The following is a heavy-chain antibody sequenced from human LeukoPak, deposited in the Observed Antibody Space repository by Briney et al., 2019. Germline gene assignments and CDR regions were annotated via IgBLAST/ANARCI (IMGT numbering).Heavy chain of an antibody. CDR2: IYYSGST. D-gene: IGHD3-22*01. V-gene: IGHV4-59*01. CDR1: GGSISSYY. CDR3: AGGGYYYAFDY. Sequence: SETLSLTCTVSGGSISSYYWSWIRQPPGKGLEWIGYIYYSGSTNYNPSLKSRVTISVDTSKNQFSLKLSSVTAADTAVYYCAGGGYYYAFDYWGQGTLVTVSS. J-gene: IGHJ4*02.